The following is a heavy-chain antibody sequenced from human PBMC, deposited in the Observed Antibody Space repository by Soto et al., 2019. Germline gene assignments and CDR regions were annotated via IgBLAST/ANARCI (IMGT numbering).Heavy chain of an antibody. J-gene: IGHJ4*02. V-gene: IGHV4-4*07. CDR3: ARVTHVDPSSVYYCDY. CDR1: GGSISSYY. Sequence: PSETLSLTCTVAGGSISSYYWSWIRQPAGKGLEWIGRIYTSGSTNYIPSLKSRVTMSVDTSKNQFSLKLSSVTAADTAVYYCARVTHVDPSSVYYCDYWGQGTLVTVSS. CDR2: IYTSGST. D-gene: IGHD6-6*01.